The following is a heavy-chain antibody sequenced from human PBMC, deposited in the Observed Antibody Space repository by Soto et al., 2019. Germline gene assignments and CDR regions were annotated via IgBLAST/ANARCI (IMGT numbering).Heavy chain of an antibody. J-gene: IGHJ4*02. Sequence: QVQLVESGGGVVQPGRSLRLSCAASGFTFSSYGMHWVRQAPGKGLEWVAVISYDGSNKYYADSVKGRFTISRDNSKNTLYLQMNSLRAEDTAVYYCAKDAPIAVAAADYWGQGTLVTVSS. CDR1: GFTFSSYG. V-gene: IGHV3-30*18. CDR2: ISYDGSNK. CDR3: AKDAPIAVAAADY. D-gene: IGHD6-19*01.